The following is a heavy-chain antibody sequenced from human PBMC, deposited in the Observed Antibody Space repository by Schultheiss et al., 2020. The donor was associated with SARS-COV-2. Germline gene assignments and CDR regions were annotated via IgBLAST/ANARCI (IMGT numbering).Heavy chain of an antibody. CDR3: ARHAIGTAMVTFIQRYGEYNWFDP. Sequence: SQTLSLTCAVYGGSFSGYYWSWIRQPPGKGLEWIGEINHSGSTKYNPSLKSRVTISVDTSKNQFSLKLSSVTAADTAVYYCARHAIGTAMVTFIQRYGEYNWFDPWGQGTLVTVSS. V-gene: IGHV4-34*01. J-gene: IGHJ5*02. CDR1: GGSFSGYY. D-gene: IGHD5-18*01. CDR2: INHSGST.